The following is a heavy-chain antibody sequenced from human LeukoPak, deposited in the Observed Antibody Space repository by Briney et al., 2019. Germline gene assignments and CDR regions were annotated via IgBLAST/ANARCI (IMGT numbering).Heavy chain of an antibody. J-gene: IGHJ4*02. D-gene: IGHD5-18*01. CDR1: GFTFSSYA. CDR3: ARDGDTDY. V-gene: IGHV3-30-3*01. Sequence: AGGSLRLSCAASGFTFSSYAMHWVRQAPGKGLEWVAVISYDGSNKYYADSVKGRFTISRDNSKNTLYLQMNSLRAEDTAVYYCARDGDTDYWGQGTLVTVSS. CDR2: ISYDGSNK.